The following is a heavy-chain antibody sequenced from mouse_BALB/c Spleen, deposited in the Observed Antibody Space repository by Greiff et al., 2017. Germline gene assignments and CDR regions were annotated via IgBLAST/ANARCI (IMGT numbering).Heavy chain of an antibody. J-gene: IGHJ1*01. CDR2: IDPANGNT. V-gene: IGHV14-3*02. CDR1: GFNIKDTY. Sequence: DVKLQESGAELVKPGASVKLSCTASGFNIKDTYMHWVKQRPEQGLEWIGRIDPANGNTKYDPKFQGKATITADTSSNTAYLQLSSLTSEDTAVYYCARCGYDGDWYFDVWGAGTTVTVSS. CDR3: ARCGYDGDWYFDV. D-gene: IGHD2-2*01.